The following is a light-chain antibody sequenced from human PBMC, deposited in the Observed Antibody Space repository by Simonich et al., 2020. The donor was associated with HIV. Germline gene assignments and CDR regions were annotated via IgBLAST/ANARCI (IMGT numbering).Light chain of an antibody. V-gene: IGKV1-33*01. CDR3: QHYDNLPSYT. Sequence: DIQMTQSPSSLSASVGDRVTITCWASQSISNYLNWYQQKPGKAPKLLIFDASHLETGVPSRFSGSGSGTDFTFTISSLQPEDFATYYCQHYDNLPSYTFGQGTKLEIK. J-gene: IGKJ2*01. CDR2: DAS. CDR1: QSISNY.